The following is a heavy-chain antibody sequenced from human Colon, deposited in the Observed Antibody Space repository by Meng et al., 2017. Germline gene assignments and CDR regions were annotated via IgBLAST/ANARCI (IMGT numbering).Heavy chain of an antibody. CDR3: ARHGGYYQDF. J-gene: IGHJ4*02. CDR2: IDHRGSA. D-gene: IGHD4-23*01. CDR1: GASVSVNSY. Sequence: VQLQGSGTGLAKPSETLSLACSVSGASVSVNSYWSWVRQPPGRGLEWIGQIDHRGSAYYRPSLNSRVTMSLDKSRNQFSLRLTSVTAADTAVYYCARHGGYYQDFWGQGTLVTVSS. V-gene: IGHV4-4*02.